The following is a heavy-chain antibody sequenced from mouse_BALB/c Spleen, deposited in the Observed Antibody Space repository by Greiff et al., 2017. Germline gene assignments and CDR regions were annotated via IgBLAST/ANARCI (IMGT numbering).Heavy chain of an antibody. CDR1: GYTFTSYW. Sequence: VQLQQPGAELVKPGAPVKLSCKASGYTFTSYWMNWVKQRPGRGLEWIGRIDPSDSETHYNQKFKDKATLTVDKSSSTAYIQLSSLTSEDSAVYYCARKGNYRYLLAMDYWGQGTSVTVSS. V-gene: IGHV1-69*02. D-gene: IGHD2-14*01. CDR3: ARKGNYRYLLAMDY. CDR2: IDPSDSET. J-gene: IGHJ4*01.